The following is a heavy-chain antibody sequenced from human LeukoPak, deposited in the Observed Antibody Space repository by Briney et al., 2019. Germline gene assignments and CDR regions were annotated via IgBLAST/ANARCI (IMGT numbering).Heavy chain of an antibody. D-gene: IGHD3-22*01. J-gene: IGHJ4*02. V-gene: IGHV1-69*05. Sequence: SSVKVSCKASGGTFSSYAISWVRQAPGQGLEWVGGIIPIFGTANYAQKFQGRVTITTDESTSTAYMELSSLRSEDTAVYYCATHFYYDSSGYYNGDFDYWGQGTLVTVSS. CDR3: ATHFYYDSSGYYNGDFDY. CDR1: GGTFSSYA. CDR2: IIPIFGTA.